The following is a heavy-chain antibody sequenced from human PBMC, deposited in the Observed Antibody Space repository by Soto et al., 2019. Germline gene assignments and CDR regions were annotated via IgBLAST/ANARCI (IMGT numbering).Heavy chain of an antibody. CDR3: AKETVLPRPRNV. CDR2: ISYDGSNK. D-gene: IGHD4-4*01. Sequence: PGGSLRLSWAASGFTFSSSGMHGVRQAPGKGLEWVAVISYDGSNKYYADSVKGRFTISRDNSKNTLYLQMNSLRAEDTAVYYCAKETVLPRPRNVWGQGTTVTVSS. J-gene: IGHJ6*02. V-gene: IGHV3-30*18. CDR1: GFTFSSSG.